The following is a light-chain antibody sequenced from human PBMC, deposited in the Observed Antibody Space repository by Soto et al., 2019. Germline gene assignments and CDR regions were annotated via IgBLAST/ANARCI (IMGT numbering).Light chain of an antibody. J-gene: IGKJ1*01. CDR1: QSVSSSY. CDR2: DAS. CDR3: QQYGSSPWT. V-gene: IGKV3-20*01. Sequence: EVVLTHSPGTLSLSPCERATLSRSASQSVSSSYLAWYQQKPGQAPRLLIYDASSRATGIPARFSGSGSGTDFTLTISRLEPEDFAVYYCQQYGSSPWTFGQGTKVDI.